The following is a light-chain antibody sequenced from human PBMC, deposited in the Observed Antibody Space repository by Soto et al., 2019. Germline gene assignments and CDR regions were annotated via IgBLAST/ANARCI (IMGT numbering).Light chain of an antibody. J-gene: IGKJ2*01. CDR2: GAS. CDR3: QQYGSSPGVYT. CDR1: QSVASNY. Sequence: EIVLTQSPGTLSLSAGERATLSCRASQSVASNYLAWYQQRPGQAPGLLIFGASRRATGIPDRFSGSGSGTDFTLTISRLEPEDFAIYYCQQYGSSPGVYTFGQGTKLEIK. V-gene: IGKV3-20*01.